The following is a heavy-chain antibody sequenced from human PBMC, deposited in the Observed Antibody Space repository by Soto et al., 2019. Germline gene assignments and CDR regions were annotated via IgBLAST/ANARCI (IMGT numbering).Heavy chain of an antibody. V-gene: IGHV3-74*01. Sequence: EVQLVESGGDLVQRGGALRISCATSGFPFSSYGMDWVPQTPGKGLDWVARISGGGVTTYYADFVTGRFPVSRDNAKNTLSLQISGLRAEDTAVYYCAREYYGLLTGYYTDYWGQGTLVSVSS. CDR1: GFPFSSYG. CDR3: AREYYGLLTGYYTDY. CDR2: ISGGGVTT. D-gene: IGHD3-9*01. J-gene: IGHJ4*02.